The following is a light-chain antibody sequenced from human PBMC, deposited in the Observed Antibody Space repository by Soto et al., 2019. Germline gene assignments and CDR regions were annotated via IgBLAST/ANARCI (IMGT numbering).Light chain of an antibody. CDR2: DAS. CDR1: QSVSSN. V-gene: IGKV3-15*01. J-gene: IGKJ1*01. CDR3: QQYNNRPPWT. Sequence: EIVMTQSPATLSVSPGESATLSCRASQSVSSNLAWYQQKPGQAPRLLIYDASTRATGIPARFSGSGSGTEFTLTISSLQSEDFAVYYCQQYNNRPPWTFGQGTKVEIK.